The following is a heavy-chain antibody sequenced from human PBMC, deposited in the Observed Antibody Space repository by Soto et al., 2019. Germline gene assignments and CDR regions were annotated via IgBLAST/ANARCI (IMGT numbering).Heavy chain of an antibody. J-gene: IGHJ4*02. V-gene: IGHV4-30-2*01. CDR1: GGSISSGGYS. D-gene: IGHD5-12*01. CDR3: ARYDSGYDDSGYFDY. Sequence: SETLSLTCAVSGGSISSGGYSWRWIRQPPGKGLEWIGYIYHSGSTYYNPSLKSRVTISVDRSKNQFSLKLSSVTAADTAVYYCARYDSGYDDSGYFDYWGQGTLVTVSS. CDR2: IYHSGST.